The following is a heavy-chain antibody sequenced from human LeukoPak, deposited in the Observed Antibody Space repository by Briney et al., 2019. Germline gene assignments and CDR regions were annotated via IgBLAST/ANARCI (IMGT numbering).Heavy chain of an antibody. Sequence: GGSLRLSCAASGFTFSNYRMNWVRQAPGKGLEWVSSISTSSIYIYYADSLKGRFTISRDNAKNSLYLQMDSLRAEDTAVYYCARGRDGYNLVDAFDIWGQGALLTVSS. J-gene: IGHJ3*02. D-gene: IGHD5-24*01. CDR3: ARGRDGYNLVDAFDI. CDR2: ISTSSIYI. V-gene: IGHV3-21*01. CDR1: GFTFSNYR.